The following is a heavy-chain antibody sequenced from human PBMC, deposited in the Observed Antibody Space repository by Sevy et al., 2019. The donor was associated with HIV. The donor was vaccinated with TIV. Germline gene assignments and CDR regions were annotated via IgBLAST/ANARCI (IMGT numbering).Heavy chain of an antibody. CDR2: ISGSGGGT. J-gene: IGHJ4*02. D-gene: IGHD2-15*01. V-gene: IGHV3-23*01. CDR3: AKEDCSGGTCYGGFDY. CDR1: GFSFSTYA. Sequence: GGSLRLSCAASGFSFSTYAMTWVRQAPGKGLEWVSAISGSGGGTYYADSVKGRFTISRDNSKNTLYLQMNSLRAEDTAVYYCAKEDCSGGTCYGGFDYWGQGTLVTVSS.